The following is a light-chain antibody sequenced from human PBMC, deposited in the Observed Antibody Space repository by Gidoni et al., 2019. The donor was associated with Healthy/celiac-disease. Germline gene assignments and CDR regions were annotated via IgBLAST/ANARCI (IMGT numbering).Light chain of an antibody. Sequence: IVFTQSPATLSLSPGERATLSCRASQSVSSYLAWYQQKPGQAPRLLIYDASNRATGIPARFSGSGSGTDFTLTISSLEPEDFAVYYCQQRSNWLFTFXPXTKVDIK. CDR1: QSVSSY. CDR2: DAS. CDR3: QQRSNWLFT. V-gene: IGKV3-11*01. J-gene: IGKJ3*01.